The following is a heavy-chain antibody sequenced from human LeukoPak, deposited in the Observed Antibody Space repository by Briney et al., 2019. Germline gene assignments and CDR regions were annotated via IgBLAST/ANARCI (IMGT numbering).Heavy chain of an antibody. CDR1: GGSIGSCY. J-gene: IGHJ4*02. CDR2: IFYSGNT. V-gene: IGHV4-59*01. D-gene: IGHD3-10*01. CDR3: ARDRSYGSGLPHYFDY. Sequence: SETLSLTCTVSGGSIGSCYWSWIRQPPGKGLEWIGYIFYSGNTNYNPSVKSRVTISVDTSKNQFSLKLSSVTAADTAVYYCARDRSYGSGLPHYFDYWGQGTLVTVSS.